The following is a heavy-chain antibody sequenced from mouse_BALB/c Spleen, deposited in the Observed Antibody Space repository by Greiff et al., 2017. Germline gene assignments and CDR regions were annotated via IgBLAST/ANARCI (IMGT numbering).Heavy chain of an antibody. CDR1: GYTFTSYW. D-gene: IGHD2-3*01. Sequence: QVQLQQPGAELVKPGAPVKLSCKASGYTFTSYWMNWVKQRPGRGLEWIGRIDPSDSETHYNQKFKDKATLTVDKSSSTAYIQRSSLTSEDSAVYYCARNDGYQYYFDYWGQGTTLTVSS. J-gene: IGHJ2*01. V-gene: IGHV1-69*02. CDR2: IDPSDSET. CDR3: ARNDGYQYYFDY.